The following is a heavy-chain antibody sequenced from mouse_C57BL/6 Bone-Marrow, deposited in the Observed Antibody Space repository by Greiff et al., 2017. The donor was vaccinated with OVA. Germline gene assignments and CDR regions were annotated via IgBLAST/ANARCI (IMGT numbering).Heavy chain of an antibody. D-gene: IGHD2-5*01. CDR2: IDPETGGT. V-gene: IGHV1-15*01. J-gene: IGHJ4*01. CDR1: GYTFTDYE. CDR3: TRGYSKDYAMDN. Sequence: QVQLQQSGAELVRPGASVTLSCKASGYTFTDYEMHWVKQTPVHGLEWIGAIDPETGGTAYNQKFKGKAILTADNSSSTAYMALRRLTSEDSAVYYCTRGYSKDYAMDNWGQGTSVTVSS.